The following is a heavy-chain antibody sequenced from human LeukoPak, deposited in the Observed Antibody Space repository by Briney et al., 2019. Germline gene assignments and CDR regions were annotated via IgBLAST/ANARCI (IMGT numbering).Heavy chain of an antibody. CDR2: ISYRGNT. CDR1: GGSFSGYY. V-gene: IGHV4-34*01. J-gene: IGHJ4*02. Sequence: PSETLSLTCAVYGGSFSGYYWGWIRQPPGKGLEWIGSISYRGNTYYNPSLKSRITISVDTPKNQFSLKLSSVTAADTAVYYCARVGFYYDSSAYFIDYWGQGTLVTVSS. CDR3: ARVGFYYDSSAYFIDY. D-gene: IGHD3-22*01.